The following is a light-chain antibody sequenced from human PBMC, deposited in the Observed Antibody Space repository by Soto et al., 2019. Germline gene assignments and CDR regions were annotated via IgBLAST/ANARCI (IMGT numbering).Light chain of an antibody. J-gene: IGKJ2*03. CDR3: QQYTPYSYS. Sequence: DIQVTQSPSTLSASVGDRVTITCRTSQPTTSWLAWYQQEPGKAPKLLIYRTSLLESGVSSRFSGSGFGTEFTLTISNLQPDDFATYFCQQYTPYSYSFGQGTKLEIK. CDR2: RTS. V-gene: IGKV1-5*03. CDR1: QPTTSW.